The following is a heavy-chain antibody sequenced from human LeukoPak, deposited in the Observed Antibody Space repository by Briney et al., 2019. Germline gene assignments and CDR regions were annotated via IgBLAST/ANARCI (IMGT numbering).Heavy chain of an antibody. J-gene: IGHJ4*02. V-gene: IGHV4-61*01. CDR3: ARVFRLRGGFWSGHYYFDY. Sequence: SETLSLTCTVSGGSVSSGSYYWSWIRQPPGKGLEWIGYIYYSGSTNYNPSLKSRVTISVDTSKNQFSLKLSSVTAADTAVYYCARVFRLRGGFWSGHYYFDYWGQGTLVTVSS. CDR2: IYYSGST. CDR1: GGSVSSGSYY. D-gene: IGHD3-3*01.